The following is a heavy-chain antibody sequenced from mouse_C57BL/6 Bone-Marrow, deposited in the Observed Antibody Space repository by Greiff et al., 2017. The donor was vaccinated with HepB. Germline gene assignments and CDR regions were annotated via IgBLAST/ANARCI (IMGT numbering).Heavy chain of an antibody. CDR2: IYPRSGNT. CDR3: AIGLDYYGSSFPGY. V-gene: IGHV1-81*01. D-gene: IGHD1-1*01. CDR1: GYTFTSYG. Sequence: VQLQQSGAELARPGASVKLSCKASGYTFTSYGISWVKQSTGQGLEWIGEIYPRSGNTYYNEKFKGKATLTVDKYSSTAYMELRSLTAEDSAVYFFAIGLDYYGSSFPGYWGQGTTLTVSS. J-gene: IGHJ2*01.